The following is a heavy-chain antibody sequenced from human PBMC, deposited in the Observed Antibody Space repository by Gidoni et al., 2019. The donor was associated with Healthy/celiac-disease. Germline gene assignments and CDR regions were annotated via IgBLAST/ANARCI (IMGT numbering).Heavy chain of an antibody. Sequence: VQPGGSLRLSCAASGFTFSSYAMSWVRQAPGKGLEWVSAISGSGGSTYYADSVKGRFTISIDNSKNTLYLQMNSLRAVDTAVYYCAKEGKWVVAATIDYWGQVTLVTVSS. D-gene: IGHD2-15*01. CDR2: ISGSGGST. CDR3: AKEGKWVVAATIDY. V-gene: IGHV3-23*01. J-gene: IGHJ4*02. CDR1: GFTFSSYA.